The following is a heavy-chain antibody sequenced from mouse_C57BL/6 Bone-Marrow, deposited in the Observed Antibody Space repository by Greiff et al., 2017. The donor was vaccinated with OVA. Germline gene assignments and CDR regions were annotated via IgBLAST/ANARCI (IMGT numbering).Heavy chain of an antibody. V-gene: IGHV1-54*01. CDR1: GYAFTNYL. D-gene: IGHD1-1*01. J-gene: IGHJ2*01. Sequence: QVQLQQSGAELVRPGTSVKVSCKASGYAFTNYLIEWVKQRPGQGLEWIGVINPGSGGTNYNEKFKGKATLTADKSSSTAYMQLSSLTSEDSAVYFCARRRGGLLYYFDYWGQGTTLTVSS. CDR3: ARRRGGLLYYFDY. CDR2: INPGSGGT.